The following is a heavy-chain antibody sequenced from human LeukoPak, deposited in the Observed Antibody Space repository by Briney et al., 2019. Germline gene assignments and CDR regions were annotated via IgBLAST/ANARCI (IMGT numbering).Heavy chain of an antibody. V-gene: IGHV3-53*04. Sequence: GGSLRLSCAASGFTISSNDLSWVRQAPGKGPEWISAIFSGDNTYYADSVKGRLTISRHKSKNTLYLQMNSLRPEDTAVYYCATRDCSGGSCPTRHSYYYGMDVWGQGTTVTVSS. CDR1: GFTISSND. D-gene: IGHD2-15*01. J-gene: IGHJ6*02. CDR3: ATRDCSGGSCPTRHSYYYGMDV. CDR2: IFSGDNT.